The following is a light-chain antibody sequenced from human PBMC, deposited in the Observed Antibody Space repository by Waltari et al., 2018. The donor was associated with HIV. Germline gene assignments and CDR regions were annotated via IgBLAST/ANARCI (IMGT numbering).Light chain of an antibody. CDR1: GPNIGTTS. CDR3: AIWSDSLTGWV. J-gene: IGLJ3*02. V-gene: IGLV1-47*01. CDR2: GNN. Sequence: QSVLTHTHSASGGAGQRVTIPCSGSGPNIGTTSVFWYQHLPGAAPRLLIYGNNQRPSGVPDRFSDSKSDTSASLAISGLRSEDEGDYYCAIWSDSLTGWVFGGGTKVTVL.